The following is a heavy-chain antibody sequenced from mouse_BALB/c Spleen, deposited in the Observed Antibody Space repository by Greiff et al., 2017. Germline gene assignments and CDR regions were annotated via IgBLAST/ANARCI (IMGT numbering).Heavy chain of an antibody. Sequence: EVNVVESGGGLVKPGGSLKLSCAASGFTFSSYAMSWVRQSPEKRLEWVAEISSGGSYTYYPDTVTGRFTISRDNAKNTLYLEMSSLRSEDTAMYYCARGVYYGYDSGNYCDDWGQGTTLTVSS. D-gene: IGHD2-2*01. CDR2: ISSGGSYT. CDR3: ARGVYYGYDSGNYCDD. V-gene: IGHV5-9-4*01. J-gene: IGHJ2*01. CDR1: GFTFSSYA.